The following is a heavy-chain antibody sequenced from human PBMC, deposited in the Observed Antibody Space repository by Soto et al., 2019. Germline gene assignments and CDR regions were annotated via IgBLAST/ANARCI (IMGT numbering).Heavy chain of an antibody. CDR2: IYPDDSDI. CDR3: ARHFDSSGYYPDY. CDR1: GYRFTSYW. D-gene: IGHD3-22*01. Sequence: PGESLKISCQVSGYRFTSYWIACVRQMTGKGLEWVGIIYPDDSDIKYSPSFQGQVTISADRSNSTAYLQWRSLKASDTAMYFCARHFDSSGYYPDYWGQGTQVTVS. J-gene: IGHJ4*02. V-gene: IGHV5-51*01.